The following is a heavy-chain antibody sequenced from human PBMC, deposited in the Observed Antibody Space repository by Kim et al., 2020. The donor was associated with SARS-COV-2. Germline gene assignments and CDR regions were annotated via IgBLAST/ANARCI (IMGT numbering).Heavy chain of an antibody. D-gene: IGHD1-20*01. J-gene: IGHJ5*02. V-gene: IGHV4-59*13. CDR2: IFHTGST. CDR3: ARDMYMDSWRFFDP. Sequence: SETLFLTCIVSGGSISTYYWSWIRQPPGKGLQWIGYIFHTGSTNYNPSLKNRVTISVDTSRNQFALNLSNVTAADTAIYYCARDMYMDSWRFFDPWGQGT. CDR1: GGSISTYY.